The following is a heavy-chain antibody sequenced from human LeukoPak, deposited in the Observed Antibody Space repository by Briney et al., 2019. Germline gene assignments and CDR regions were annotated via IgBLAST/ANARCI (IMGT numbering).Heavy chain of an antibody. CDR1: GFPFSSYA. CDR3: AKDFKDGSGSYRYYYFYYGMDV. V-gene: IGHV3-23*01. CDR2: VSGNGDTT. D-gene: IGHD3-10*01. Sequence: GGSLRLSCAASGFPFSSYAMYWVRQAPGKGLEWVSTVSGNGDTTYYADSVKGRFTISRDNSKNTMSLQMNSLRAEDTTIYYCAKDFKDGSGSYRYYYFYYGMDVWGQGTMVTVSS. J-gene: IGHJ6*02.